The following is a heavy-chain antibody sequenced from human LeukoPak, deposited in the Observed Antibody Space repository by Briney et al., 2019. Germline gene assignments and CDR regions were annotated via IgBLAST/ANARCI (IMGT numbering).Heavy chain of an antibody. D-gene: IGHD3-3*01. V-gene: IGHV4-59*12. Sequence: SETLSLTCTVSGGSISSYYWSWIRQPPGKGLEWIGYIYYSGSTNYNPSLKSRVTISVDTSKNQFSLKLSSVTAADTAVYYCAGLGGWSHAFNIWGQGTMVTVSS. CDR3: AGLGGWSHAFNI. J-gene: IGHJ3*02. CDR2: IYYSGST. CDR1: GGSISSYY.